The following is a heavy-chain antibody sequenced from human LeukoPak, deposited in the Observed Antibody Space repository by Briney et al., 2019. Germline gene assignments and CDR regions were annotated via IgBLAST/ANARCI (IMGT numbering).Heavy chain of an antibody. J-gene: IGHJ4*02. CDR2: ISYDGSNK. CDR1: GFTFSSYA. V-gene: IGHV3-30*04. Sequence: PGGSLRLSCAASGFTFSSYAMHWVRQAPGKGLEWVAVISYDGSNKYYADSVKGRFTISRDNSKNPLYLQMNSLRAEDTAVYYCARTYYYGSGSYYYDYWGQGTLVTVSS. D-gene: IGHD3-10*01. CDR3: ARTYYYGSGSYYYDY.